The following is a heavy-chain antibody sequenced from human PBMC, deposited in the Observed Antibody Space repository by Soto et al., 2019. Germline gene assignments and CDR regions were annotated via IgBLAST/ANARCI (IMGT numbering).Heavy chain of an antibody. CDR3: ARDGSSGSYLNWFDP. J-gene: IGHJ5*02. Sequence: ASVKVSCKASGYTFTSYVISWVLQAPGQGLEWMGWISAYNGNTNYAQKLQGRVTMTTDTSTSTAYMELRGLRSDDTAVYYCARDGSSGSYLNWFDPWGQGTLVTVSS. CDR2: ISAYNGNT. D-gene: IGHD1-26*01. V-gene: IGHV1-18*01. CDR1: GYTFTSYV.